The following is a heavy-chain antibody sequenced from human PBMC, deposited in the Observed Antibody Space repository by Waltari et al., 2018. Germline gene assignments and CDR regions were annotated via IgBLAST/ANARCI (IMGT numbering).Heavy chain of an antibody. CDR3: VRDHWGPDY. J-gene: IGHJ4*02. CDR1: GLTFTDYW. CDR2: IHKDGSEK. D-gene: IGHD7-27*01. Sequence: EVHLVESGGGLVQPGGSLRLSCAAYGLTFTDYWMSWVRQAPGKGPEWVANIHKDGSEKNYVDYVKGRFTISRDNAKDSVYLQMNSLRADDTAMYYCVRDHWGPDYWGQGTLVTVSS. V-gene: IGHV3-7*01.